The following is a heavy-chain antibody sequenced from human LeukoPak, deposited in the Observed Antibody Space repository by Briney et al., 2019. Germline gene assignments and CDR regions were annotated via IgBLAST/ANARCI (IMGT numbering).Heavy chain of an antibody. J-gene: IGHJ4*02. CDR3: ARDPDS. Sequence: EASVKVSCKASGGTFSTYTFSWVRQAPGQGLEWIGRIITIFGAANYAQKFQGRVTISADESTGTVYMELRSLRSEDTAVYYCARDPDSWGQGTLVTVSP. CDR1: GGTFSTYT. V-gene: IGHV1-69*13. CDR2: IITIFGAA.